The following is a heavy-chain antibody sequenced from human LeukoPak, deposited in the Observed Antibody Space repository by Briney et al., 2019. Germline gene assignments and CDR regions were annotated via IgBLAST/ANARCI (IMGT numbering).Heavy chain of an antibody. J-gene: IGHJ4*02. D-gene: IGHD3-10*01. Sequence: PSETLSLTCTVSGGSISSYYWSWIRQPPGKGLEWIGYIYYSGSTNYNPSLKSRVTISVDTSKNLFSLKLSSVTAADTAVYYCARDVVGRGFNYYGSGSYYDYWGQGTLVTVSS. V-gene: IGHV4-59*01. CDR2: IYYSGST. CDR1: GGSISSYY. CDR3: ARDVVGRGFNYYGSGSYYDY.